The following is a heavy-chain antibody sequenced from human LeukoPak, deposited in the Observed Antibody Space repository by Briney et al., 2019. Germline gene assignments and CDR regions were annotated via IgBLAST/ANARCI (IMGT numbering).Heavy chain of an antibody. CDR3: AREGYSPYRLTYANHAFDI. CDR2: IYHSGST. V-gene: IGHV4-30-2*01. J-gene: IGHJ3*02. D-gene: IGHD5-12*01. Sequence: SETLSLTCAVSGGSISSGGYSWGWIRQPPGKGLEWIGYIYHSGSTYYNPSLKSRVTISVDTSKNQFSLKLSSVTAADTAVYYCAREGYSPYRLTYANHAFDIWGQGTMVTVSS. CDR1: GGSISSGGYS.